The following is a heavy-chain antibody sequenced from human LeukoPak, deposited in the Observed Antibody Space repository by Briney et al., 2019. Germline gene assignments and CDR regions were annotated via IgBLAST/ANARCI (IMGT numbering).Heavy chain of an antibody. V-gene: IGHV4-34*01. D-gene: IGHD6-6*01. CDR3: ARGPIAAREYYYYYYGMDV. CDR1: GGSFSGYY. Sequence: PSETLSLTCAVYGGSFSGYYWSWIRQPPGKGLEWIGEINHSGSTNYNPSLKSRVTISVDTSKNQFSLKLSSVTAADTAVYYCARGPIAAREYYYYYYGMDVWGQGTTVTVSS. J-gene: IGHJ6*02. CDR2: INHSGST.